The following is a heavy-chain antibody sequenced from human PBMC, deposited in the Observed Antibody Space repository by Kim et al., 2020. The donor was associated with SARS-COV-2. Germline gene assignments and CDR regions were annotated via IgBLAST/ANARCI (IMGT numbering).Heavy chain of an antibody. V-gene: IGHV1-3*01. D-gene: IGHD3-16*01. CDR3: LGGFYFDY. CDR2: IDCGNGNT. J-gene: IGHJ4*02. CDR1: GHFFTRDS. Sequence: ASVKVSCKTSGHFFTRDSIHWVRQAPGQGLEWMGGIDCGNGNTIYSQKFQGRVTFTTDTSPSTAYMELSFLRSEDSAVYYCLGGFYFDYWGQGTLVTVSS.